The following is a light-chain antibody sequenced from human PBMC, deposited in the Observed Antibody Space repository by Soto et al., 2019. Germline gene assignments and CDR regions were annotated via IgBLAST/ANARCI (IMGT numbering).Light chain of an antibody. V-gene: IGLV4-69*01. Sequence: QPVLTQSPSASASLGASVKLTCTLSSGHSSYAIAWHQQQPEKGPRYLMKLNSDGSHSKGDGIPDRFSGSSSGAERYLTISSLQSDDGADYYCQTWGTGIQVFGGGTKLTVL. J-gene: IGLJ3*02. CDR3: QTWGTGIQV. CDR1: SGHSSYA. CDR2: LNSDGSH.